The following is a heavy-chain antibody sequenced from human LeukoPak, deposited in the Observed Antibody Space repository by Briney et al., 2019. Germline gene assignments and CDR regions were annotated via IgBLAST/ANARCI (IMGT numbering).Heavy chain of an antibody. CDR1: GYTFTYYY. CDR2: INPNSGGT. Sequence: ASVKVSCKASGYTFTYYYMHWVRQAPGQGLEWMAWINPNSGGTSYAQKFRDRVTMTRDTSISTAYMELSRLTSDDTAVYYCATLGLNIVGSTTDFDYWGQGTLVTVSS. CDR3: ATLGLNIVGSTTDFDY. V-gene: IGHV1-2*02. J-gene: IGHJ4*02. D-gene: IGHD1-26*01.